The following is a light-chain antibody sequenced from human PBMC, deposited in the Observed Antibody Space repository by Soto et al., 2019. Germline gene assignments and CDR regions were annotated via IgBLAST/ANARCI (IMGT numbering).Light chain of an antibody. J-gene: IGKJ5*01. CDR3: QQYNNWHTIT. V-gene: IGKV3-15*01. CDR1: QSVSSK. Sequence: EILMTQSPATLSGSPGERATLSCRASQSVSSKLAWYQQKPGQAPRLLIYGASTRATGIPASFSGSGSGTEFTLPISSLKSEDFAVYYCQQYNNWHTITFGQGTRLEIK. CDR2: GAS.